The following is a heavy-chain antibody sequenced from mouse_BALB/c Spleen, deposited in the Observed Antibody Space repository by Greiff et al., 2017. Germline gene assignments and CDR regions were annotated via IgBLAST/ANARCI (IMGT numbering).Heavy chain of an antibody. CDR3: ARHYYYGSSYIDY. V-gene: IGHV5-12-2*01. J-gene: IGHJ2*01. D-gene: IGHD1-1*01. CDR1: GFTFSSYT. Sequence: EVQRVESGGGLVQPGGSLKLSCAASGFTFSSYTMSWVRQTPEKRLEWVAYISNGGGSTYYPDTVKGRFTISRDNAKNTLYLQMSSLKSEDTAMYYCARHYYYGSSYIDYWGQGTTLTVSS. CDR2: ISNGGGST.